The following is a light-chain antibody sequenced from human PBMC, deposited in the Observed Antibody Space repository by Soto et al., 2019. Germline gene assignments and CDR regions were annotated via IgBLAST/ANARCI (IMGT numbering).Light chain of an antibody. J-gene: IGKJ1*01. V-gene: IGKV3D-20*01. CDR2: DAT. Sequence: VVLTQFPGTLSLSPGETATLSCGASQRFSNNFLGWYQQKPGLPPRLLIYDATGRDNGIPERFSGRGSGTHFTLTISRLEPEDFAVYYCQQYGSTPWTFGRGTKVEMK. CDR1: QRFSNNF. CDR3: QQYGSTPWT.